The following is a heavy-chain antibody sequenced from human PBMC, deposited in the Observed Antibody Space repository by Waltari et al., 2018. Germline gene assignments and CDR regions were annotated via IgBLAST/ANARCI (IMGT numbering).Heavy chain of an antibody. V-gene: IGHV1-24*01. CDR2: FDPEDGET. CDR1: GYTLTELS. CDR3: ATSEGERSSSKDHNWFDP. J-gene: IGHJ5*02. D-gene: IGHD6-6*01. Sequence: QVQLVQSGAEVKKPGASVKVSCKVSGYTLTELSMHWVRQAPGKGLEWMGGFDPEDGETIYAQKFQGRVTMTEDRSTDTAYMELSSLRSEEPAVYYCATSEGERSSSKDHNWFDPWGQGTLVTVSS.